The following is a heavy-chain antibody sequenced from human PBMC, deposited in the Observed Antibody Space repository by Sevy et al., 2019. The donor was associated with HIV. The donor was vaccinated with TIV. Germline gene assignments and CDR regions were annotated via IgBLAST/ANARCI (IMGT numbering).Heavy chain of an antibody. D-gene: IGHD3-22*01. J-gene: IGHJ4*02. V-gene: IGHV1-24*01. CDR3: ASAREYYEAGSGYFDY. CDR2: FDPEDGET. Sequence: ASVKVSCKVSGYTLTKLSMHWVRQAPGKGLEWMGRFDPEDGETIYAQKFHGRVTMHEDTSTDTAYIGLSSRGYEDTAVYYCASAREYYEAGSGYFDYWGQGTLVTVSS. CDR1: GYTLTKLS.